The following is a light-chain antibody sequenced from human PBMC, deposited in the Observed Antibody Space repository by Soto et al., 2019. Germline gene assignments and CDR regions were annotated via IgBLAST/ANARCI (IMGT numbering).Light chain of an antibody. Sequence: EIVMTQSAFPLSPSAGDRATLSCRAGESVSSNLAWYQQKPGQAPRLLIYGASTRATGVPARFTGSGSGTEFTLTISSLQFDDSAVYYCQQYNNWWTFGQGTKVDIK. CDR1: ESVSSN. J-gene: IGKJ1*01. V-gene: IGKV3-15*01. CDR3: QQYNNWWT. CDR2: GAS.